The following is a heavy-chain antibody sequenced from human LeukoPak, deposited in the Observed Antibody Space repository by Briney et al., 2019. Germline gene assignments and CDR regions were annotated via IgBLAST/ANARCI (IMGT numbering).Heavy chain of an antibody. V-gene: IGHV1-2*06. CDR3: ARDPAVVVPAAIRQFWFDP. CDR1: GYTFTGYY. CDR2: INPNSGGT. J-gene: IGHJ5*02. D-gene: IGHD2-2*01. Sequence: ASVKVSCKASGYTFTGYYMHWVRQAPGQGLEWMGRINPNSGGTNYAQKFQGRVTMTRDTSISTAYMELSRLRSDDTAVYYCARDPAVVVPAAIRQFWFDPWGQGTLVTVSS.